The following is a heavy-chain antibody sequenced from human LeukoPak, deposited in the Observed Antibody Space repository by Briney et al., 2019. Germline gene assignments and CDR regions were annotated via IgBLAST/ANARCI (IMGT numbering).Heavy chain of an antibody. J-gene: IGHJ3*02. V-gene: IGHV3-48*03. CDR3: ARDDSYYTLRKDAFDI. CDR1: GFTFSSYE. Sequence: PGGSLRLSCAASGFTFSSYEMNWVRQAPGKGLEWVSYISSSGSTIYYADSVKGRFTISRDNAKNSLYLQMNSLRAEDTAVYYCARDDSYYTLRKDAFDIWGQGTMVTVSS. D-gene: IGHD2-2*02. CDR2: ISSSGSTI.